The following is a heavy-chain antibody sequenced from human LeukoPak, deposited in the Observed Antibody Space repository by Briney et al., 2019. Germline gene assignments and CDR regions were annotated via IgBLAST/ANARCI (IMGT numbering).Heavy chain of an antibody. CDR3: ARDNSVGDNAWWFDP. CDR1: GGSFSSYA. Sequence: ASVKVSWKASGGSFSSYAISWVRQAPGQGLEWMGLINPTGGSTGYAQKFQGRVTMTRDMSTSTDYMELSSLRSEDTAIYYCARDNSVGDNAWWFDPWGQGTLVTVPS. V-gene: IGHV1-46*01. J-gene: IGHJ5*02. CDR2: INPTGGST. D-gene: IGHD1-26*01.